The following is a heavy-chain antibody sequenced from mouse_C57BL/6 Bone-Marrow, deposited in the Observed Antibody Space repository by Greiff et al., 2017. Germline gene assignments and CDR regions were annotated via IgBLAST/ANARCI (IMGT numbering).Heavy chain of an antibody. CDR3: ARLLRYWYFDV. CDR2: IRNKANGYTT. Sequence: EVQRVESGGGLVQPGGSLSLSCAASGFTFTDYYMSWVRQPPGKALEWLGFIRNKANGYTTEYSASVKGRFTISRDNSQSILYLQMNALRAEDSATYYCARLLRYWYFDVWGTGTTVTVSS. V-gene: IGHV7-3*01. D-gene: IGHD1-1*01. J-gene: IGHJ1*03. CDR1: GFTFTDYY.